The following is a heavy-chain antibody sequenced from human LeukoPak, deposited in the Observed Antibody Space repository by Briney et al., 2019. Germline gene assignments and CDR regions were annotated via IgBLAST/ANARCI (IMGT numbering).Heavy chain of an antibody. V-gene: IGHV3-53*01. CDR1: GFTVSNKY. CDR3: AKGAFEQWLVQVIPFGY. J-gene: IGHJ4*02. D-gene: IGHD6-19*01. CDR2: IYSDGRT. Sequence: GGSLRLSCAASGFTVSNKYMTWVRQAPGKGLEWVSLIYSDGRTYYADSVKGRCTISRDNSKNTLYLQMNSLRVEDTAVYYCAKGAFEQWLVQVIPFGYWGQGALVTVSS.